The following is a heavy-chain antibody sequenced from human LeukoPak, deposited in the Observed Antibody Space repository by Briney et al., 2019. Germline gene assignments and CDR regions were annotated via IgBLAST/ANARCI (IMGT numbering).Heavy chain of an antibody. Sequence: ASVKVSCKASGYTFTSYYMHWVRQAPGQGLEWMGIINPSGGSTSYAQKFQGRVSMTRDTSTSTVYMELSSLRSEDTAVYYCARMVYCSGGSCYSTPDAFDIWGQGTMVTVSS. J-gene: IGHJ3*02. CDR1: GYTFTSYY. CDR3: ARMVYCSGGSCYSTPDAFDI. D-gene: IGHD2-15*01. V-gene: IGHV1-46*01. CDR2: INPSGGST.